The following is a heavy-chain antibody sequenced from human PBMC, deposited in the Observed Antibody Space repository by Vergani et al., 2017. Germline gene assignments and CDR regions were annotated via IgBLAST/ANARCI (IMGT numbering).Heavy chain of an antibody. V-gene: IGHV1-8*01. CDR3: ARSPVFKWRRGSTSCYSSDPRDAFDI. Sequence: QVQLVQSGAEVKKPGASVKVSCKASGYTFTSYDINWVRQATGQGLEWMGWMNPNSGNTGYAQKFQCRVTMTRNTSISTAYMELISLRSEDTAVYYCARSPVFKWRRGSTSCYSSDPRDAFDIWGQGTMVIVSS. CDR2: MNPNSGNT. J-gene: IGHJ3*02. CDR1: GYTFTSYD. D-gene: IGHD2-2*01.